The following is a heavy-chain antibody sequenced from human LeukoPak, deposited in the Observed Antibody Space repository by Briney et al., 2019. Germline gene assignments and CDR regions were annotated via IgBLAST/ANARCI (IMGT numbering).Heavy chain of an antibody. CDR2: IRGGDT. V-gene: IGHV3-23*01. CDR1: GFTFNSDA. Sequence: GGSLRLSCVASGFTFNSDAMSWVRQAPGKGLEGVSAIRGGDTHYAGSVKGRFTISGDNSKNTLYLQMNSLRAEDTAVYFCAKCRRYVSGWCNWLDPWGQGTQVTVSS. J-gene: IGHJ5*02. CDR3: AKCRRYVSGWCNWLDP. D-gene: IGHD6-19*01.